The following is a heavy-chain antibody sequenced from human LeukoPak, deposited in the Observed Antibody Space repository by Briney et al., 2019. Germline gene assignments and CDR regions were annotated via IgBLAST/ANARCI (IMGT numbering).Heavy chain of an antibody. CDR2: INHSGST. V-gene: IGHV4-34*01. CDR1: GGSFSGYY. J-gene: IGHJ3*02. CDR3: ARLKRDAFDI. Sequence: PSETLSLTCAVYGGSFSGYYWSWIRQPPGKGPEWIGEINHSGSTNYNPSLKSRVTISVDTSKNQFSLKLSSVTAADTAVYYCARLKRDAFDIWGQGTMVTVSS.